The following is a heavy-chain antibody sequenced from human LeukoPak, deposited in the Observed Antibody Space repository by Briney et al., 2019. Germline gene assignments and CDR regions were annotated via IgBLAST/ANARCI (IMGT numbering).Heavy chain of an antibody. CDR3: ARPMSRDGYQDAFDI. CDR1: GGSISSGSYY. Sequence: SETLSLTCTVSGGSISSGSYYWGWIRQPPGKGLEWIGSIYYSGSTYYNPSLKSRVTISVDTSKDQFSLKLSSVTAADTAVYYCARPMSRDGYQDAFDIWGQGTMVTVSS. J-gene: IGHJ3*02. D-gene: IGHD5-24*01. CDR2: IYYSGST. V-gene: IGHV4-39*01.